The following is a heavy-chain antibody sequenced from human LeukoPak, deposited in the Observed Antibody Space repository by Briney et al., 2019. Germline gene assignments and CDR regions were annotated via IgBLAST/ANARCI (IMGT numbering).Heavy chain of an antibody. CDR2: TYTSGST. CDR1: GGSISSGSYH. J-gene: IGHJ5*02. V-gene: IGHV4-61*02. CDR3: AREVYDSGGNWFDP. D-gene: IGHD5/OR15-5a*01. Sequence: PSETLSLTCTVSGGSISSGSYHWSWIRQPAGKGLEWLECTYTSGSTKYNPSLKSRVTISVDTSKNQFSLKLSSVTAADTAVYYCAREVYDSGGNWFDPWGQGTLVTVSS.